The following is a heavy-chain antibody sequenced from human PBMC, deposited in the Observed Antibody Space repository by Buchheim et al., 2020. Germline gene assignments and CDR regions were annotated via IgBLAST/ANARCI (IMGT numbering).Heavy chain of an antibody. CDR2: IYYSGST. J-gene: IGHJ5*02. CDR3: ARSLESDGWFDP. CDR1: GGSISSNY. V-gene: IGHV4-59*01. Sequence: QVQLQESGPGLVKPSETLSLTCTVSGGSISSNYWSWIRQPPGKGLEWIGYIYYSGSTNYNPSLKSRVTIIVDTYKNKFFLQLSSVTAADTAVYYCARSLESDGWFDPWGQGTL.